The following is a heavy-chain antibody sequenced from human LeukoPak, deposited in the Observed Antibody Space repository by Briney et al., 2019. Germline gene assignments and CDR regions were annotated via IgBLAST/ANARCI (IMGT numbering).Heavy chain of an antibody. Sequence: GGSLRLSCAASGFTFSSYSMNWVRQAPGKGLEWVSSISSSSYIYYADSVKGRFTISRDSAKNSLYLQMNSLRAEDTAVYYCAREHDYGDSADYWGQGTLVTVSS. D-gene: IGHD4-17*01. V-gene: IGHV3-21*01. CDR1: GFTFSSYS. CDR2: ISSSSYI. J-gene: IGHJ4*02. CDR3: AREHDYGDSADY.